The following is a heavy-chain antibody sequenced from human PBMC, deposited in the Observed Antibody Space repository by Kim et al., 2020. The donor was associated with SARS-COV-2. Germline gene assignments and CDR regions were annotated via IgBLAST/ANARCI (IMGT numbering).Heavy chain of an antibody. CDR2: ISSSSSTI. J-gene: IGHJ3*02. V-gene: IGHV3-48*04. D-gene: IGHD3-22*01. Sequence: LSLTCAASGFTFSSYSMNWVRQAPGKGLEWVSYISSSSSTIYYADSVKGRFTISRDNAKNSLYLQMNSLRAEDTAVYYCARDYYYDSSGSDAFDIWGQGTMVTVSS. CDR3: ARDYYYDSSGSDAFDI. CDR1: GFTFSSYS.